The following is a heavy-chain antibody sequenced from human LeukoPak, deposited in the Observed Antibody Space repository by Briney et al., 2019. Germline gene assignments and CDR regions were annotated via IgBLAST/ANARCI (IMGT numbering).Heavy chain of an antibody. CDR3: ARAHEGIGYCSGGSCGSNWFDP. V-gene: IGHV1-18*01. Sequence: ASLKLSCTASGFTFTSYGMSWVRQAPGQGLEWMSWISAYSGNTNYADKLQGRVTITTDTSTSTAYLQLRSLRSDDTAVYYCARAHEGIGYCSGGSCGSNWFDPWGQGTLVTVSS. D-gene: IGHD2-15*01. CDR1: GFTFTSYG. CDR2: ISAYSGNT. J-gene: IGHJ5*02.